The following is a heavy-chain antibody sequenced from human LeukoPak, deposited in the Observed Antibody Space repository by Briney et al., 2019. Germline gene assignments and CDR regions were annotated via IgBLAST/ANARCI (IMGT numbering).Heavy chain of an antibody. CDR1: GYTFNYYY. V-gene: IGHV1-2*02. Sequence: GASVKVSCKASGYTFNYYYMHWVRQAPGQGLEWMGWINPSSGATNYAQKFQGRVNMTRDTSVSTAYMELTRLRSDDSAVFYCIRGPGHYFDYWGQGTVVTVPS. CDR3: IRGPGHYFDY. J-gene: IGHJ4*02. D-gene: IGHD3-10*01. CDR2: INPSSGAT.